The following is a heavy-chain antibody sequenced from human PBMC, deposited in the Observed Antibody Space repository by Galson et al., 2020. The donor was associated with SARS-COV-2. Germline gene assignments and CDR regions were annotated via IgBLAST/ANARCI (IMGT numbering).Heavy chain of an antibody. CDR1: GYTLTELS. D-gene: IGHD2-2*01. J-gene: IGHJ5*02. CDR3: ATTHPYQLLFGGWFDP. CDR2: FDPEDGET. V-gene: IGHV1-24*01. Sequence: GESLKISCKVSGYTLTELSMHWVRQAPGKGLERMGGFDPEDGETVYAQKFQGRVTMTEDTSTDTAYMELSSLRSEDTAVYYCATTHPYQLLFGGWFDPWGQGTLVTVSS.